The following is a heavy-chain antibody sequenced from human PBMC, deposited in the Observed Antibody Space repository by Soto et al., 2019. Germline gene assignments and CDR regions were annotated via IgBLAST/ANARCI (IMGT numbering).Heavy chain of an antibody. CDR2: ISYDGSNK. Sequence: PGGSLRLSCAASGFTFSSYGMHWVRQAPGKGLEWVAVISYDGSNKYYADSVKGRFTISRDNSKNTLYLQMNSLRAEDTAVYYCARDGIAAAFGWFDPWGQGTLVTVSS. V-gene: IGHV3-30*03. J-gene: IGHJ5*02. CDR3: ARDGIAAAFGWFDP. CDR1: GFTFSSYG. D-gene: IGHD6-13*01.